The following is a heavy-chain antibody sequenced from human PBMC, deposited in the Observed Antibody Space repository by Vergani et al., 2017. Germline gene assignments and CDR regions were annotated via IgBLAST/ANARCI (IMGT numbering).Heavy chain of an antibody. CDR3: ARDLEYYASSGTIDRVFDI. CDR2: IYYSGST. D-gene: IGHD3-22*01. Sequence: QVQLQESGPGLVKPSETLSLTCTVSGGSISSYYWSWIRQPPGQGLEWIGYIYYSGSTNYNPSLKSRVTISVDTSKNHFSLKLSSVTAADTAVYYCARDLEYYASSGTIDRVFDIWGQGTMVTVSS. J-gene: IGHJ3*02. CDR1: GGSISSYY. V-gene: IGHV4-59*01.